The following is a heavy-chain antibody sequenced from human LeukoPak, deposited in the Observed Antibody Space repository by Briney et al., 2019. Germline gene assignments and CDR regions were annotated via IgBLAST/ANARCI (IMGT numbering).Heavy chain of an antibody. V-gene: IGHV3-11*01. CDR2: ISSSGSTI. CDR1: GFTFSDYY. J-gene: IGHJ4*02. CDR3: ARDGRAGPNYFDY. D-gene: IGHD6-19*01. Sequence: IPGRSLRLSCAASGFTFSDYYMSWIRQAPGKGLEWVSYISSSGSTIYYADSVKGRFTISRDNAKNSLYLQMNSLRAEDTAVYYCARDGRAGPNYFDYWGQGTLVTVSS.